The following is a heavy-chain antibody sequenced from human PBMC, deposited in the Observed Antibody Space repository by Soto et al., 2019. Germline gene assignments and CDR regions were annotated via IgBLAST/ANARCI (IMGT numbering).Heavy chain of an antibody. D-gene: IGHD3-22*01. J-gene: IGHJ6*02. CDR1: GGSISSSSYY. Sequence: SDILSLTCTVSGGSISSSSYYWGWIRQPPGKGLEWIGNVYYGGSTNYNPSLKSRVTISVETSKSQFSLKLSSVTAADTAVYYCAGGDYYHSSGYYFYYYTMDVWGQGTTVTVSS. CDR3: AGGDYYHSSGYYFYYYTMDV. V-gene: IGHV4-39*01. CDR2: VYYGGST.